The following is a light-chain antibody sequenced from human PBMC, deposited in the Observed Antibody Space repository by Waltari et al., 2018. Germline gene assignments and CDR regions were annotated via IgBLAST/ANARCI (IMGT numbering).Light chain of an antibody. CDR1: SSNIGGGYE. CDR3: QSYDSSLRDV. Sequence: QSVLTQPPSVSGAPGQRGTISCTGSSSNIGGGYEVHWYQQLPGTPPNLLIYSNFNRPSGFPDRFSGSKSGTSAFLAISGLEADDEADYYCQSYDSSLRDVFGTGTKVTVL. J-gene: IGLJ1*01. CDR2: SNF. V-gene: IGLV1-40*01.